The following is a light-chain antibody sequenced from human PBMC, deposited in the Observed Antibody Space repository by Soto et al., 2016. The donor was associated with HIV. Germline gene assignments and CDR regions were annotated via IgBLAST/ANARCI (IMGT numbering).Light chain of an antibody. Sequence: SYELTQPPSVSVAPGKTARITCGGDNLGSKSVHWYQQKPGQAPVLVVYDDSDRPSGIPERFPGSNSGNTATLTISRVEAGDEADYYCQVWGSTSDPWVFGGGTKLTVL. CDR2: DDS. V-gene: IGLV3-21*03. CDR1: NLGSKS. CDR3: QVWGSTSDPWV. J-gene: IGLJ3*02.